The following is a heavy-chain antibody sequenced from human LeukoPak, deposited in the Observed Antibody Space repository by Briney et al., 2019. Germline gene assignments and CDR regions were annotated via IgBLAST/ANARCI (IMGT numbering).Heavy chain of an antibody. J-gene: IGHJ4*02. Sequence: GGSLRLSCAASGFTFSNYIMNWVRQAPGKGLEWVSSISSSSDYIYYADSVKGRFTISRDNAKNSLYLQMNSLRAEDTAVYYCAKGIQLWGKGSYFDYWGQGTLVTVSS. CDR2: ISSSSDYI. CDR3: AKGIQLWGKGSYFDY. V-gene: IGHV3-21*01. CDR1: GFTFSNYI. D-gene: IGHD5-18*01.